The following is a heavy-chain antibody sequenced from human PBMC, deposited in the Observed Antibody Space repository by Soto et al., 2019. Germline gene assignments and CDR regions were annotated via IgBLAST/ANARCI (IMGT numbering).Heavy chain of an antibody. Sequence: SVKVSCKASGGTFSSYAISWVRRAPGQGLEWMGGIIPIFGTANYAQKFQGRVTITADESTSTAYMELSSLRSEDTAVYYCARVRQRGYYYYGMDVWGQGTTVTVSS. D-gene: IGHD3-16*01. V-gene: IGHV1-69*13. CDR1: GGTFSSYA. CDR2: IIPIFGTA. J-gene: IGHJ6*02. CDR3: ARVRQRGYYYYGMDV.